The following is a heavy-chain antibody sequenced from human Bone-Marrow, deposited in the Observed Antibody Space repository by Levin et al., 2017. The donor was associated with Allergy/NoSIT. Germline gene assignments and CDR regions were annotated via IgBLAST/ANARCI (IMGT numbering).Heavy chain of an antibody. D-gene: IGHD6-19*01. Sequence: SETLSLTCSVSGHSISSGYYWGWVRQPPGKGLEWIGIGYHTGHTYYNPSLKSRLSISLDLSKDQFSLRLTSVTAADTAVYYCARDLGFTAGWPYWYFDLWGRGTLVTVSS. CDR1: GHSISSGYY. CDR3: ARDLGFTAGWPYWYFDL. CDR2: GYHTGHT. J-gene: IGHJ2*01. V-gene: IGHV4-38-2*02.